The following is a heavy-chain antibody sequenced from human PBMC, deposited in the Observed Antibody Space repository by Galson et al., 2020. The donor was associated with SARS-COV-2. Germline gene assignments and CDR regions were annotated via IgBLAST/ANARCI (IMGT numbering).Heavy chain of an antibody. CDR2: IWYDGSNK. CDR3: ASPWYHYGSGTTSPFDY. J-gene: IGHJ4*02. CDR1: GFTFSSYG. V-gene: IGHV3-33*01. D-gene: IGHD3-10*01. Sequence: LSLTCAASGFTFSSYGMHWVRQAPGKGLEWVAVIWYDGSNKYYADSVKGRFTISRDNSKNTLYLQMNSLRAEDTAVYYCASPWYHYGSGTTSPFDYWGQGTLVTVSS.